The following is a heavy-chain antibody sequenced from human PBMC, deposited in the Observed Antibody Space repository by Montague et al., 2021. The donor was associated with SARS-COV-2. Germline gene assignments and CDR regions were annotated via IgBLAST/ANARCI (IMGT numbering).Heavy chain of an antibody. Sequence: ETLSLICTVSGGSISSYYWNWIRQSPGKGLEWIGYIYYSGSTKYNPSFKSRVTMLVDTSKRQMSLRLNSVTAADTAVYYCAGDRGRFWHFDLWGRGTLVTVSS. D-gene: IGHD5-12*01. CDR2: IYYSGST. CDR3: AGDRGRFWHFDL. CDR1: GGSISSYY. V-gene: IGHV4-59*01. J-gene: IGHJ2*01.